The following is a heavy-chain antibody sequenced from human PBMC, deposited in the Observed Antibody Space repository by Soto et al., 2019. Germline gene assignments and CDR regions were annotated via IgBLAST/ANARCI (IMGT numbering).Heavy chain of an antibody. J-gene: IGHJ4*02. CDR1: GFTFSSYA. CDR3: AKDLKINPRSLDY. CDR2: ISGSGGST. V-gene: IGHV3-23*01. Sequence: PGGSLRLSCAASGFTFSSYAMSWVRQAPGPGLGWVSAISGSGGSTYYADSVKGRRTISRDNSKNTLYLQMNSLRAADTAVEYCAKDLKINPRSLDYWGRGTLVTVSS.